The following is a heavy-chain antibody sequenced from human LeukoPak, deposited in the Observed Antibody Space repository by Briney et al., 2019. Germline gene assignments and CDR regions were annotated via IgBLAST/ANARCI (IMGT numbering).Heavy chain of an antibody. J-gene: IGHJ4*02. Sequence: GGSLRLSCAASGFSFSTTWMHWVRQAPGKGLIWISRINSDGTTSYADSVKGRFTISRDNAKNMLYLQMNSLRAEDTAVYYCARDWYYSIDYWGQGTLVTVSS. CDR1: GFSFSTTW. CDR3: ARDWYYSIDY. D-gene: IGHD3-10*01. CDR2: INSDGTT. V-gene: IGHV3-74*01.